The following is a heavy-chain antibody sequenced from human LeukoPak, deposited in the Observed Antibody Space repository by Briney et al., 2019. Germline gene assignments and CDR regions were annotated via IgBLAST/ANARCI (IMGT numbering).Heavy chain of an antibody. V-gene: IGHV1-2*02. Sequence: GASVKVSCKASGYNFIVYYIHWLRQAPGHGLEWMGWIDPRTGDTHYAQQFRDRFSLTRDTSSSTAYMDLSRLTSDDTAIYFCAKDWEMRYWQWGFDSWGQGTLLTVSS. CDR2: IDPRTGDT. CDR1: GYNFIVYY. J-gene: IGHJ4*02. D-gene: IGHD2-15*01. CDR3: AKDWEMRYWQWGFDS.